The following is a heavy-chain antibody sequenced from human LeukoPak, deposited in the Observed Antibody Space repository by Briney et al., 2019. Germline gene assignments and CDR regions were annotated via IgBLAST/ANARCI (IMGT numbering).Heavy chain of an antibody. V-gene: IGHV3-48*04. CDR2: ISSSGSTI. CDR1: GFTFSSFS. Sequence: GGSLRLSCAASGFTFSSFSMNWVRQAPGKGLEWVSYISSSGSTIYYADSVKGRFTISRDNAKNSLYLQMNSLRAEDTAVYYCARVFRGLRLGELSDYYYYGMDVWGQGTTVTVSS. J-gene: IGHJ6*02. D-gene: IGHD3-16*02. CDR3: ARVFRGLRLGELSDYYYYGMDV.